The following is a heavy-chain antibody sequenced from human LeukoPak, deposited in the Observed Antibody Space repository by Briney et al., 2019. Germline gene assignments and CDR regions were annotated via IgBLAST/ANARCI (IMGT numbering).Heavy chain of an antibody. CDR1: GFTFSSYA. CDR2: ISYDGSNK. V-gene: IGHV3-30-3*01. D-gene: IGHD4-11*01. CDR3: ARDQTVTTERYDYYYYYGMDV. Sequence: QPGRSLRLSCAASGFTFSSYAMHWVRQAPGKGLGWVAVISYDGSNKYYADSVKGRFTISRDNSKNTLYLQMNSLRAEDTAVYYCARDQTVTTERYDYYYYYGMDVWGQGTTVTVSS. J-gene: IGHJ6*02.